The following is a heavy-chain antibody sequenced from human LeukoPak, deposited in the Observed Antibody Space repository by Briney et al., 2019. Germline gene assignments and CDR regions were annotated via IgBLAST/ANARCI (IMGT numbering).Heavy chain of an antibody. Sequence: ASVKVSCKASGYTFTGYYMHSVRQAPGQGLEWMGWINPNSGGTNYAQKFQGRVTMTRDTSISTAYMELSRLRSDDTAVYYCARADLYCSGGSCYFLSSYYYYYGMDVWGQGTTVTVSS. V-gene: IGHV1-2*02. CDR2: INPNSGGT. D-gene: IGHD2-15*01. CDR3: ARADLYCSGGSCYFLSSYYYYYGMDV. CDR1: GYTFTGYY. J-gene: IGHJ6*02.